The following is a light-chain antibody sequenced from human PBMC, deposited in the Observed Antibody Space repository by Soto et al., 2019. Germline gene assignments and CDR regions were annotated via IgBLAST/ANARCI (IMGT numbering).Light chain of an antibody. CDR1: SSDVGNYNL. V-gene: IGLV2-23*01. CDR2: EGN. J-gene: IGLJ1*01. CDR3: CSYAGGGTYV. Sequence: QSALTQPASVSGSPGQSITISCTGTSSDVGNYNLVSWYQQHPAKAPKLLIYEGNKRPSAVSYRSSGSESGNTASLTISGLQAEDEADYYCCSYAGGGTYVFGSGTKV.